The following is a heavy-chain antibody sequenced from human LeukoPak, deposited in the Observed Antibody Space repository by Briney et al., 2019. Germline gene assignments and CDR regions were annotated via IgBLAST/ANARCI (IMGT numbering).Heavy chain of an antibody. Sequence: PGGSLRLSCAASGFPVNNNYMSWVRQAPGKGLEWVSVLYSDGTTSYADSVKGRFTISRDNSKNTVYLQMSYLRVEDTALYYCTREGINVWSENGPAWENYWGQGTLVTVSS. CDR3: TREGINVWSENGPAWENY. D-gene: IGHD3-3*01. CDR1: GFPVNNNY. CDR2: LYSDGTT. J-gene: IGHJ4*02. V-gene: IGHV3-66*01.